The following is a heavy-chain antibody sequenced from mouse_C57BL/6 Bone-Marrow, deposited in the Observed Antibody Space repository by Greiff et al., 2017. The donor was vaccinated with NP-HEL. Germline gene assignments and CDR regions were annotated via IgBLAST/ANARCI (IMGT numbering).Heavy chain of an antibody. J-gene: IGHJ2*01. CDR1: GYTFTSYW. D-gene: IGHD2-4*01. V-gene: IGHV1-69*01. Sequence: QVQLQQTGAELVMPGASVKLSCKASGYTFTSYWMHWVKQRPGQGLEWIGEIDPSDSYTNYNQKFKRKSTLTVDKSSSTAYMQLSSLTSEDSAVYYCAKLRLGYYFDYWGQGTTLTVSS. CDR3: AKLRLGYYFDY. CDR2: IDPSDSYT.